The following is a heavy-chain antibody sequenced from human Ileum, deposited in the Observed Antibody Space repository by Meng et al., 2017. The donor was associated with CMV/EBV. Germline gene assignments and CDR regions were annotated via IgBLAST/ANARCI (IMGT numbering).Heavy chain of an antibody. V-gene: IGHV3-30*04. CDR2: ISYDGTNK. CDR3: ARDGKQWLVLDAFDV. CDR1: GFTFNTYT. J-gene: IGHJ3*01. D-gene: IGHD6-19*01. Sequence: GESLKISCVASGFTFNTYTMHWVRQAPGKGLEWVAVISYDGTNKYYADSVKGRFTIPRDNSRNTPYLQMNSLGGEDTAVYYCARDGKQWLVLDAFDVWGQGTVVTVSS.